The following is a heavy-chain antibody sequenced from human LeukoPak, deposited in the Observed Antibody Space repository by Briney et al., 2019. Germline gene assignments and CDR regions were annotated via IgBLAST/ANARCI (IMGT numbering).Heavy chain of an antibody. Sequence: SLTLSLTCTVSGGSISSYYWSWIRQPPGKGLEWIGYIYYSGSNNYNPSLKSRVTISVDTSKNQFSLKLSSVIAADTAVYYCARDGAPYYDSSGYYDYWGQGTLVTVSS. CDR1: GGSISSYY. J-gene: IGHJ4*02. CDR2: IYYSGSN. D-gene: IGHD3-22*01. CDR3: ARDGAPYYDSSGYYDY. V-gene: IGHV4-59*01.